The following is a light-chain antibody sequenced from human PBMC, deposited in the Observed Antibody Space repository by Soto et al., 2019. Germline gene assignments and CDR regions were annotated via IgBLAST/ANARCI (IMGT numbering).Light chain of an antibody. J-gene: IGLJ1*01. Sequence: QSALTQPASVSGSPGQSITISCTGTSSDVGGYNYVSWYQQHPGKAPKLMIYDVSNRPSGVSNRFSGSKSGNTASLTISGLQPEDAADYYCSSYTSSSTLLYVFGTGTKVTVL. CDR3: SSYTSSSTLLYV. V-gene: IGLV2-14*01. CDR1: SSDVGGYNY. CDR2: DVS.